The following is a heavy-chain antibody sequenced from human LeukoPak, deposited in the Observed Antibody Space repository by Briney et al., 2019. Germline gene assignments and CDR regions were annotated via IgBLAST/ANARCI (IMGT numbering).Heavy chain of an antibody. D-gene: IGHD6-19*01. CDR3: AKDGDSSVWMTLSYYYYMDV. CDR1: GFTFSSYG. V-gene: IGHV3-33*06. Sequence: GRSLRLSCAASGFTFSSYGMHWVRQAPGKGLEWVAVIWYDGSNKYYADSVKGRFTISRDNSKNTLYLQMNSLRGEDTAVYYCAKDGDSSVWMTLSYYYYMDVWGKGTMVTVSS. J-gene: IGHJ6*03. CDR2: IWYDGSNK.